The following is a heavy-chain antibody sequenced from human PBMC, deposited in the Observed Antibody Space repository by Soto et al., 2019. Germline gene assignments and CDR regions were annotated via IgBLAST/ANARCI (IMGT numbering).Heavy chain of an antibody. V-gene: IGHV1-18*01. CDR1: GYTFTSYG. CDR2: ISAYNGNT. J-gene: IGHJ6*02. CDR3: ARPRGLVLSYYYYGMDV. Sequence: QVQLVQSGAEVKKPGASVKVSCKASGYTFTSYGISWVRQAPGQGLEWMGWISAYNGNTNYAQKLQGRVTMTTDTSXSXXYMERRGLRSDDTAVYYCARPRGLVLSYYYYGMDVWGQGTTVTVSS. D-gene: IGHD6-19*01.